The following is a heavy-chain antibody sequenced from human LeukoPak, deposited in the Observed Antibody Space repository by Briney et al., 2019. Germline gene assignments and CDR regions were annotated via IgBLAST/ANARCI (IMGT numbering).Heavy chain of an antibody. Sequence: ASVKVSYKASGYTFTSYYMHWVRQAPGQGLEWMGIINPSGGSTSYAQKLQGRVTMTRDTSTSTVYMELSSLRSEDTAVYYCARDRNGDYYFDYWGQGTLVTVSS. CDR2: INPSGGST. J-gene: IGHJ4*02. V-gene: IGHV1-46*01. D-gene: IGHD4-17*01. CDR1: GYTFTSYY. CDR3: ARDRNGDYYFDY.